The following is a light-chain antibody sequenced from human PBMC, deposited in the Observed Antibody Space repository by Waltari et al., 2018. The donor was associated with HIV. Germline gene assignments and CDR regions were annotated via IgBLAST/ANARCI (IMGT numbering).Light chain of an antibody. CDR2: MNH. CDR3: AVWDDSLNGLV. J-gene: IGLJ2*01. CDR1: TSTVDSNY. V-gene: IGLV1-47*01. Sequence: QSVLTQPPSASGTPGQRVTISCFGGTSTVDSNYVYWYQQVPGTTPKLLIYMNHERPSGVPDRFSGSKSGTSASLAVSGLRSEDEAAYYCAVWDDSLNGLVFGGGTKLTVL.